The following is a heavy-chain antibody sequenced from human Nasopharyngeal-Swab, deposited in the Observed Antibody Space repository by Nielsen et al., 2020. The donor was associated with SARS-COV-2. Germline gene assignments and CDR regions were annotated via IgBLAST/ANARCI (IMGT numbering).Heavy chain of an antibody. CDR2: ISYDGSNK. V-gene: IGHV3-30-3*01. D-gene: IGHD3-22*01. CDR1: GFHFSRYT. Sequence: GESLKISCAASGFHFSRYTMHWVRQAPGKGLEWVAVISYDGSNKYYADSVKGRFNISRDISKNTLYLQMNSMRADDTAVFYCASTPLDSSGYYYAFHYWGRGTLVTVSS. J-gene: IGHJ4*02. CDR3: ASTPLDSSGYYYAFHY.